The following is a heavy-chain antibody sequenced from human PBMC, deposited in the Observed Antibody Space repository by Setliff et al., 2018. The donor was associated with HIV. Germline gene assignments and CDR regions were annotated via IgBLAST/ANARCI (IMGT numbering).Heavy chain of an antibody. CDR3: ARSPLYSGYERYYFDY. Sequence: SETLSLTCTVSGDSINTHYWSWIRQHPGKGLEWIGYIYYSGSTNYNPSLKSRVTISQDRSKTQFSLKLSSVTAADTAVYYCARSPLYSGYERYYFDYWGQGTLVTVSS. CDR1: GDSINTHY. J-gene: IGHJ4*02. CDR2: IYYSGST. V-gene: IGHV4-59*11. D-gene: IGHD5-12*01.